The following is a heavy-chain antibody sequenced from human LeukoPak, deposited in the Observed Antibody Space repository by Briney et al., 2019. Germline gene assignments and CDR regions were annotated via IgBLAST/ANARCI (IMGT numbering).Heavy chain of an antibody. CDR2: ISWNSGSI. J-gene: IGHJ4*02. CDR1: RFTFDDYA. Sequence: GGSLRLSCAASRFTFDDYAMHWVRQAPGKGLEWVSGISWNSGSIGYADSVKGRFTISRDNAKNSLYLQMNSLRAEDTALYYCAKDISSWYQRVFDYWGQGTLVTVSS. CDR3: AKDISSWYQRVFDY. V-gene: IGHV3-9*01. D-gene: IGHD6-13*01.